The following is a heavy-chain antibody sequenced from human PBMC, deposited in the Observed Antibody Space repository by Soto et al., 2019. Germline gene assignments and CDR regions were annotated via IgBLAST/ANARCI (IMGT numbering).Heavy chain of an antibody. CDR1: GGSFSGYY. V-gene: IGHV4-34*01. J-gene: IGHJ3*02. CDR3: ARGGNTEAVITWGDAFDI. D-gene: IGHD3-22*01. CDR2: INHSGST. Sequence: SETLSLTCAVYGGSFSGYYWSWIRQPPGKGLEWIGEINHSGSTNYNPSLKSRVTISVDTSKNQFSLKLSSVTAADTAVYYCARGGNTEAVITWGDAFDIWGQGTMVTVS.